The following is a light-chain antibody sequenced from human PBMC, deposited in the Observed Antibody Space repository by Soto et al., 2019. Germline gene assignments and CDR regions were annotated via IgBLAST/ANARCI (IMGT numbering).Light chain of an antibody. V-gene: IGKV3-11*01. CDR3: HQRSNWPQT. CDR2: DAS. Sequence: EIVLTQSPATLSLSPGERATLSCRASQSVNSYLAWYQQKPGQAPRLLIYDASNRATGTPARFSGSGFGTDFTLTISSLEPEDFAVYYCHQRSNWPQTFGQGTKVEIK. CDR1: QSVNSY. J-gene: IGKJ2*01.